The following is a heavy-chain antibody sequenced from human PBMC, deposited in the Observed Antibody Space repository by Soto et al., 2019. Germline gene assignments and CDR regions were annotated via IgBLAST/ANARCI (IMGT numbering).Heavy chain of an antibody. CDR1: GGSISSYY. Sequence: SETLSLTCTVSGGSISSYYWSWIRQPPGKGLEWIGYIYYSGSTNYNPSLKSRVTISVDTSKNQFSLKLSSVTAADTAVYYFARGEGYCSSTSCYLADYYYYYYYMDVWGKGTTVTVSS. CDR2: IYYSGST. J-gene: IGHJ6*03. D-gene: IGHD2-2*01. V-gene: IGHV4-59*01. CDR3: ARGEGYCSSTSCYLADYYYYYYYMDV.